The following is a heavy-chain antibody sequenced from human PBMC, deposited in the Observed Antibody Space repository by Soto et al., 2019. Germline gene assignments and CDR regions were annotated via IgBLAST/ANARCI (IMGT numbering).Heavy chain of an antibody. V-gene: IGHV3-48*03. CDR2: INTGGVTI. CDR1: GFTVRSCE. CDR3: TRDKGDKVAYGMDV. Sequence: GGSLRLSCTASGFTVRSCEMNWVRQAPGKGLEWVSYINTGGVTIYADSVMGRFIISRDNAQNSLLLQMNSLRAEDTAVYYCTRDKGDKVAYGMDVWGQGTTVTVSS. J-gene: IGHJ6*02. D-gene: IGHD3-16*01.